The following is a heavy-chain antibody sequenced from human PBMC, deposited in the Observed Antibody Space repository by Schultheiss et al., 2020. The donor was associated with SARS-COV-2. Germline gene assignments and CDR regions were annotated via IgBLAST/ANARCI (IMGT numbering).Heavy chain of an antibody. CDR1: GFTFSSYA. V-gene: IGHV3-23*01. CDR3: ARSYYDYEGAFDI. CDR2: ISASGGST. Sequence: GGSLRLSCAASGFTFSSYAMSWVRQAPGKGLEWVSAISASGGSTNHIDSVKGRFTISRDNSKDTLFLQMNSLRAEDTAVYYCARSYYDYEGAFDIWGQGTMVTVSS. D-gene: IGHD3-16*01. J-gene: IGHJ3*02.